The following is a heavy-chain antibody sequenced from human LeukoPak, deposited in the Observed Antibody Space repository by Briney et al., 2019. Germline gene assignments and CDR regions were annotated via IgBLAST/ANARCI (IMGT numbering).Heavy chain of an antibody. CDR3: ARDTMEGYCSSTSCPDYYYYYGMDV. CDR1: GGTFSSYA. Sequence: ASVKVSCKASGGTFSSYAISWVRQAPGQGLECMGRIIPILGIANYPQKFQGRVTITADKSTSTAYMELSSLRSEDTAVYYCARDTMEGYCSSTSCPDYYYYYGMDVWGQGTTVTVSS. V-gene: IGHV1-69*04. D-gene: IGHD2-2*01. CDR2: IIPILGIA. J-gene: IGHJ6*02.